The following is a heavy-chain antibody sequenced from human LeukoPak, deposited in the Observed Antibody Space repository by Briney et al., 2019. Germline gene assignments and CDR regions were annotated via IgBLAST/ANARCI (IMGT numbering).Heavy chain of an antibody. Sequence: SETLSLTCAVYGGSFSGYYWSWIRQPPGKGLEWIGEINHSGSTNYNPSLKSRVTISVDTSKNQFSLKLSSVTAADTAVYYCARAPRTTCYYGSGSRNEYFQHWGQGTLVTVSS. CDR3: ARAPRTTCYYGSGSRNEYFQH. CDR2: INHSGST. D-gene: IGHD3-10*01. CDR1: GGSFSGYY. J-gene: IGHJ1*01. V-gene: IGHV4-34*01.